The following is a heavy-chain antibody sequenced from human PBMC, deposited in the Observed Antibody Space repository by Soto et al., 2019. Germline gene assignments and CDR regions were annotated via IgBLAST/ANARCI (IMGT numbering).Heavy chain of an antibody. CDR2: IGYDRSNK. J-gene: IGHJ4*02. CDR3: ASDSTRKRYYPAFSTGYYYNDPEY. D-gene: IGHD3-22*01. Sequence: GRSLRLSCEASGFSLSNDGMHLVRQAPGKGLEWVAVIGYDRSNKYYADSVKGRFTISRENAKNTLYLQMNSMRAEDTAVYYCASDSTRKRYYPAFSTGYYYNDPEYWGQGTLVTVSS. V-gene: IGHV3-33*01. CDR1: GFSLSNDG.